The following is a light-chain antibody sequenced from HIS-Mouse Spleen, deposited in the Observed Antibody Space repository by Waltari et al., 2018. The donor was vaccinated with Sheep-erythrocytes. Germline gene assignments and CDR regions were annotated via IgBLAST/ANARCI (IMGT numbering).Light chain of an antibody. CDR1: SSDVGRYNL. CDR3: SSYAGSNNWV. CDR2: EVS. Sequence: QSALTQPASVSGSPGQSITISCTGTSSDVGRYNLFSWYQQHPGKAPKRMIYEVSKRPSGVPDRFSGSKSGNTASLTVSGLQAEDEADYYCSSYAGSNNWVFGGGTKLTVL. V-gene: IGLV2-8*01. J-gene: IGLJ3*02.